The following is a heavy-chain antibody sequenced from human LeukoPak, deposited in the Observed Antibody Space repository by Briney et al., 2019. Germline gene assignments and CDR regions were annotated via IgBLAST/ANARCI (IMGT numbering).Heavy chain of an antibody. CDR2: IKQDGSEK. V-gene: IGHV3-7*03. J-gene: IGHJ4*02. Sequence: TGGSLRLSCAASGFTFSNYWMSWVRQAPGKGLEWVANIKQDGSEKYYVDSVKGRFTISRDNAKNSLYLQMNRLRAEDTAVYYCARLRTFDYWGQGTLVTVSS. CDR1: GFTFSNYW. D-gene: IGHD1-14*01. CDR3: ARLRTFDY.